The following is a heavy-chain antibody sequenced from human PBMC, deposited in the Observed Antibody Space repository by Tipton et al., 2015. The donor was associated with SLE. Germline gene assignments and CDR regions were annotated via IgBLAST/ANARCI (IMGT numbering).Heavy chain of an antibody. CDR3: TRRKLYQLPLSYYYYMDV. Sequence: LRLSCTVSGGSMKSSGYYWGWIRQPPRMGLEWIGTIYYSGSTYYNPSLKSRVTISVDMSKNQFFLNLTSVTAADTAMYYCTRRKLYQLPLSYYYYMDVWGKGTTVTVSS. D-gene: IGHD2-2*01. CDR2: IYYSGST. V-gene: IGHV4-39*07. CDR1: GGSMKSSGYY. J-gene: IGHJ6*03.